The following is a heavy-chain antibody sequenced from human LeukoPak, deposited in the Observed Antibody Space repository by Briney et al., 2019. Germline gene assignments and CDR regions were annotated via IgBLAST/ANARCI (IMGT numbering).Heavy chain of an antibody. J-gene: IGHJ4*02. CDR3: ATLDTAMVFDY. CDR1: GGSISSYY. Sequence: SETLSLTCTVSGGSISSYYWSWIGQPPGKGLEWIGYIYYSGSTNYNPSLKSRVTISVDTSKNQFSLKLSSVTAADTAVYYCATLDTAMVFDYWGQGTLVTVSS. D-gene: IGHD5-18*01. CDR2: IYYSGST. V-gene: IGHV4-59*01.